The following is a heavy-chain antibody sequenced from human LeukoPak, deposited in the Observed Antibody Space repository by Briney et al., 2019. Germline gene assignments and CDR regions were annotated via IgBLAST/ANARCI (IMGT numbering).Heavy chain of an antibody. V-gene: IGHV4-59*11. J-gene: IGHJ4*02. D-gene: IGHD6-6*01. Sequence: SETLSLTCTVSGGSISSHYWSWIRQPPGKGLEWIGSIYYSGSTYYNPSLKSRVTISVDTSKNQFSLKLSSVTAADTAVYYCARENTQLVISWGQGTLVTVSS. CDR1: GGSISSHY. CDR3: ARENTQLVIS. CDR2: IYYSGST.